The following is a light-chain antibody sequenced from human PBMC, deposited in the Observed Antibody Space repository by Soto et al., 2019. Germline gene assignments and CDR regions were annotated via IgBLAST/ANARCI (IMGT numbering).Light chain of an antibody. Sequence: EIVLTQSPGTLFLSPGERATLSCRASHSVSSSSLTWYQQKPGQAPRLLIYGASTRATGIPDRFSGSGSGTDFSLTISRLEPEDFAVYYCLQFDNSPLYTFGQGTKVEI. CDR1: HSVSSSS. J-gene: IGKJ2*01. CDR2: GAS. CDR3: LQFDNSPLYT. V-gene: IGKV3-20*01.